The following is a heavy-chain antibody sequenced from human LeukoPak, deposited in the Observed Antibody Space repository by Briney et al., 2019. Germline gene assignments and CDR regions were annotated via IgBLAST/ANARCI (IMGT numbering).Heavy chain of an antibody. V-gene: IGHV4-59*01. CDR3: ARVSYGGNHDY. D-gene: IGHD4-23*01. CDR2: IYYSGST. J-gene: IGHJ4*02. Sequence: SETLSLTCTVSGGSISSYYWSWIRQPPGKGLEWIGYIYYSGSTNYNPSLKSRVTISVDTSKNQFSLKLSSVTAADTAVYYCARVSYGGNHDYWGQGTLVTVSS. CDR1: GGSISSYY.